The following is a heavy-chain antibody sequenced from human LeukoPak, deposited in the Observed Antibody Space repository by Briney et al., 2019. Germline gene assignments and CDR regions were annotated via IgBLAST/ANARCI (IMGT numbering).Heavy chain of an antibody. CDR2: ISSGGET. CDR3: ARGVQSEP. V-gene: IGHV3-53*04. CDR1: GFTFSSYA. Sequence: PGGSLRLSCAASGFTFSSYAMSWVRQAPGKGLEWVSVISSGGETYYADSVKGRFTISRHNSKNTVYLQMSSLRIEDTAVYYCARGVQSEPWGQGTLVTVSS. J-gene: IGHJ5*02.